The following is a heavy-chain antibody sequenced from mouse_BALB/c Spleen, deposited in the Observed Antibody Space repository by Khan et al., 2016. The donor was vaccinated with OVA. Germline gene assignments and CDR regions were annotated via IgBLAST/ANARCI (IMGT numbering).Heavy chain of an antibody. Sequence: EVELVESGAELVKPVASLKLSCTASGYNIKDIYIHWVKQRPEKGLERIRRTDPANGNTKYDPKFQGKATITADTSSNTAYLQLSSLTSEDTAVYYCRISTINAWGQGTTLTVSS. CDR3: RISTINA. CDR2: TDPANGNT. J-gene: IGHJ2*01. V-gene: IGHV14-3*02. CDR1: GYNIKDIY.